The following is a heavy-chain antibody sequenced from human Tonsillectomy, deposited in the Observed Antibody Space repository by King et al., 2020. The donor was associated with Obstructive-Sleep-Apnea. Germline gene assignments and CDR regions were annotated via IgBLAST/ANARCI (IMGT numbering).Heavy chain of an antibody. CDR1: GYRFINYW. V-gene: IGHV5-51*01. D-gene: IGHD6-19*01. CDR2: IYPGDSDT. J-gene: IGHJ4*02. Sequence: QLVQSGAEVKKPGESLRISCKGSGYRFINYWIGWVRQMSGKGLEWTGVIYPGDSDTRYSPTFQGQVTISADKSISTAYLQWSRLKASDTAMYYCARAGIAVAGSWGIDSWGQGTLVTVSS. CDR3: ARAGIAVAGSWGIDS.